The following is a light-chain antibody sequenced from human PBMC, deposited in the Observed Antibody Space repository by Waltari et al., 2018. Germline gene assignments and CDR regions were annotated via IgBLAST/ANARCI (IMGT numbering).Light chain of an antibody. Sequence: DIQMTQSPSTLSASVGDRVTITGRASQSISTWVAWYQQKPGKAPKLLIYKASSLESGVPSRFSGSGSGTEFTLTISSLQPDDFATYYCQYSTTFGQGTKVEIK. V-gene: IGKV1-5*03. CDR2: KAS. CDR1: QSISTW. CDR3: QYSTT. J-gene: IGKJ1*01.